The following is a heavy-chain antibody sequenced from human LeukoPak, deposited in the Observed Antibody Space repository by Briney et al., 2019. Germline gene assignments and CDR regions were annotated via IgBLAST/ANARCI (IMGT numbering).Heavy chain of an antibody. Sequence: PSETLSLTCTVSGYSISSGYYWGWIRQPPGKGLEWIGSIYHSGSTYYNPSLKSRVTISVDTSKNQFSLKLSSVTAADTAVYYCARVPTVTTPYYMDVWGKGTTVTVSS. CDR1: GYSISSGYY. J-gene: IGHJ6*03. V-gene: IGHV4-38-2*02. CDR2: IYHSGST. CDR3: ARVPTVTTPYYMDV. D-gene: IGHD4-17*01.